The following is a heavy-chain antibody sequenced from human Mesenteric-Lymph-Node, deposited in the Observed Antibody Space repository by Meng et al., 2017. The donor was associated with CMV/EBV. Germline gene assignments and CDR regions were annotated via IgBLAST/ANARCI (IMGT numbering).Heavy chain of an antibody. CDR2: IYYSGST. Sequence: GSLRLSCTVSGGSISNYYWSWIRQPPGKGLERIGYIYYSGSTNYNPSLKSRVTISVDTSKKQFSLKLSSVTAADTAVYYCARGGYYYYGMDVWGQGTTVTVSS. D-gene: IGHD3-10*01. CDR1: GGSISNYY. J-gene: IGHJ6*02. CDR3: ARGGYYYYGMDV. V-gene: IGHV4-59*01.